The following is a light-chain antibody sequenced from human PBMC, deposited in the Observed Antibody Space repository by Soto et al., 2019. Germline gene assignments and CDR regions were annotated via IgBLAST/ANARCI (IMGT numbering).Light chain of an antibody. J-gene: IGKJ1*01. V-gene: IGKV3-15*01. CDR1: QSVNSN. CDR2: GAS. Sequence: EIVMTQSPATLSVSPGERATLSCRASQSVNSNLAWYQRKPGQAPRLLLYGASTRATGIPARFSGSGSGTEFTLTISSLQSEDFAVYYCQQYNKWPGTFCQGTEVEIK. CDR3: QQYNKWPGT.